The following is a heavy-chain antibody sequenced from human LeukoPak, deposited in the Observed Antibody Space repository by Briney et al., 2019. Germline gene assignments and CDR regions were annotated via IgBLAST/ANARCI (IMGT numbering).Heavy chain of an antibody. D-gene: IGHD6-19*01. J-gene: IGHJ4*02. V-gene: IGHV3-21*01. Sequence: PGGSLRLSCAASGFTFSSYSMNWVRQAPGKGLEWVSSISSSSSYIYYADSVKGRFTTSRDNSKNTLYLQMNSLRAEDTAVYYCARGKQWLTTSNDYWGQGTLVTVSS. CDR3: ARGKQWLTTSNDY. CDR2: ISSSSSYI. CDR1: GFTFSSYS.